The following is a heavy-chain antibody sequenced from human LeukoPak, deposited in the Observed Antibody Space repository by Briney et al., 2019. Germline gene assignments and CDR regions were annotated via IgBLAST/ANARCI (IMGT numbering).Heavy chain of an antibody. J-gene: IGHJ4*02. Sequence: PGGSLRLSCAASGFTFSNYNMNWVRQAPGKGLEWVSSISSSSSYIYYADSVKGRFTISRDNAKNSLYLQMNSLRVEDTAVYYCARDRVSGSGSIDYWGQGTLVTVSS. V-gene: IGHV3-21*01. CDR2: ISSSSSYI. D-gene: IGHD3-10*01. CDR1: GFTFSNYN. CDR3: ARDRVSGSGSIDY.